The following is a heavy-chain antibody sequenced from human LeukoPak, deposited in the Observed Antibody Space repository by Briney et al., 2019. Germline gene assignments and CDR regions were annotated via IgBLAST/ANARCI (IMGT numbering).Heavy chain of an antibody. CDR1: GGSISSSTYY. Sequence: SETLSLTCTVSGGSISSSTYYWGWIRQHPGKGLEWIGSIYYSGSTYYNPSLKSRGTISVDTSKNQFSLKLNSVTAADTAVYFCARQVVAVAGTGYFDYWGQGTLVTVSS. CDR3: ARQVVAVAGTGYFDY. D-gene: IGHD6-19*01. CDR2: IYYSGST. J-gene: IGHJ4*02. V-gene: IGHV4-39*01.